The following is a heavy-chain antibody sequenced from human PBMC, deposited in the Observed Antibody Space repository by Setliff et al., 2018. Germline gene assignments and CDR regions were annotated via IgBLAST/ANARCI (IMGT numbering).Heavy chain of an antibody. CDR1: GFTFSSYA. V-gene: IGHV3-30-3*01. CDR3: ERAVVGYGDLYYFDY. Sequence: PGGSLRLSCAASGFTFSSYAMHWVRQAPGKGLEWVAVISYDGSNTYYADSVKGRFTISRDNSKNSMYLEMNRLRAEDTAFYYCERAVVGYGDLYYFDYWGQGTLVTVSS. CDR2: ISYDGSNT. J-gene: IGHJ4*02. D-gene: IGHD4-17*01.